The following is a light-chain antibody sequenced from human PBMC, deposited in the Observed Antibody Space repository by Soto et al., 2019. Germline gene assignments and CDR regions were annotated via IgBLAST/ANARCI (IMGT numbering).Light chain of an antibody. J-gene: IGKJ4*01. CDR3: QQYASSPLT. V-gene: IGKV3-20*01. CDR1: QTVGNNY. CDR2: GAS. Sequence: IVLTQSPGTLSLSPGEQATLSCRASQTVGNNYLAWYQQKPGQTPRLLIHGASNRATGIPDRISGSGSGTDFTLFISRLEPEDFAVYYCQQYASSPLTFGGGTKVEIK.